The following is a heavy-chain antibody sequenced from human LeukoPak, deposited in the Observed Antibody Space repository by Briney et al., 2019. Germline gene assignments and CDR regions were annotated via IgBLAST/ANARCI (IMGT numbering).Heavy chain of an antibody. CDR1: GGSFSGYY. CDR3: ARGRRIVVVLGATRAHRDYYMDV. D-gene: IGHD2-15*01. CDR2: INHSGST. J-gene: IGHJ6*03. V-gene: IGHV4-34*01. Sequence: SETLSLTCAVYGGSFSGYYWSWIRQPPGKGLEWIGEINHSGSTNYNPSLKSRVTISVDTSKNQFSLKLSSVTAADTAVYYCARGRRIVVVLGATRAHRDYYMDVWGKGTTVTVSS.